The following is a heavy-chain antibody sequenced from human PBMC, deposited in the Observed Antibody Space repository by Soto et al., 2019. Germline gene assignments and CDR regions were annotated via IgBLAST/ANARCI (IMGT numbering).Heavy chain of an antibody. CDR1: VYTFSSYH. Sequence: HVQLLQSGAEVKKPGASVKVSCKASVYTFSSYHISWVRQAPGQGREWKGWISAYNGNTNYAQKLHGRVTMTTDTSTSTAYMDLRSLRCDDTSVYYFARAGPPTEYWGPGTLVTVSS. D-gene: IGHD7-27*01. CDR3: ARAGPPTEY. J-gene: IGHJ4*02. V-gene: IGHV1-18*01. CDR2: ISAYNGNT.